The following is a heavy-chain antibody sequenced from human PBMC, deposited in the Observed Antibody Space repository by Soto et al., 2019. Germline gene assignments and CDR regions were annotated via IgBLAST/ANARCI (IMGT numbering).Heavy chain of an antibody. D-gene: IGHD3-3*01. CDR3: AKCAFGVVNNYMDV. CDR2: ISYDGSNK. V-gene: IGHV3-30*18. Sequence: QVQLVESGGGVVQPGKSLRLSCAASGFTFSTHGMHWVRQAPGKGLEWVAVISYDGSNKYYADSVKGRFTISRDNSKDSLYLQMNSLRAEDTGVYYCAKCAFGVVNNYMDVWGKGTTVTVSS. CDR1: GFTFSTHG. J-gene: IGHJ6*03.